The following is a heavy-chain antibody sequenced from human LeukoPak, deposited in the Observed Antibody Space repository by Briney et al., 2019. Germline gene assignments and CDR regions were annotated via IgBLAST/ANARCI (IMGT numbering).Heavy chain of an antibody. CDR3: ARDSKGGY. CDR1: GYTFTPYY. CDR2: INPNSGGT. J-gene: IGHJ4*02. Sequence: ASVNVSFKSSGYTFTPYYMHWVRQAPGQGLEWMGWINPNSGGTNYAQKFQGRVTMTSDTSIGTAYMELSRLRSDDTAVYYCARDSKGGYWGQGTLVTVSS. V-gene: IGHV1-2*02.